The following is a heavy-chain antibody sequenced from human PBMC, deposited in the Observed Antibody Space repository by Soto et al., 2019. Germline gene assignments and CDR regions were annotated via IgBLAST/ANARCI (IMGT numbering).Heavy chain of an antibody. J-gene: IGHJ3*02. V-gene: IGHV3-11*06. CDR1: GFTFSDYY. D-gene: IGHD3-22*01. Sequence: RLSCAASGFTFSDYYMSWIRQAPGKGLEWVSYISSSSSYTNYADSVKGRFTISRDNAKNSLYLQMNSLRAEDTAVYYCARDLNYYDSSENAFDIWGQGTMVTVSS. CDR2: ISSSSSYT. CDR3: ARDLNYYDSSENAFDI.